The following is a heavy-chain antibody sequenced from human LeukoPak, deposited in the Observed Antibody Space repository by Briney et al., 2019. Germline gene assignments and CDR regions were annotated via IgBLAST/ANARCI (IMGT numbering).Heavy chain of an antibody. D-gene: IGHD1-26*01. J-gene: IGHJ2*01. CDR3: ARDRLGATGHWRIDV. CDR1: GGSFSSYY. Sequence: SETLSLTCTVSGGSFSSYYWTWIRQPAGKGLEWIGRIYNSGTTNYSPSLESRVTMSLDTSKNRFSLSLSSVTAADTAVYYCARDRLGATGHWRIDVWGRGTLITVSS. CDR2: IYNSGTT. V-gene: IGHV4-4*07.